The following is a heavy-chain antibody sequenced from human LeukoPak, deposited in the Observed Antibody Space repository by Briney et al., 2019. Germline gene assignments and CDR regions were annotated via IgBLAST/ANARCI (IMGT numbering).Heavy chain of an antibody. V-gene: IGHV1-2*02. J-gene: IGHJ4*02. CDR3: ARDVGEYCSSTNCYASHY. D-gene: IGHD2-2*01. Sequence: ASVKVSCRASGYTFTGYYMHWVRQAPGQGLEWMGWINPNSGGTNYAQKFQGGVTMTRDTSITTAYMELSSLRSDDTAVYYCARDVGEYCSSTNCYASHYWGQGTLVTVSS. CDR2: INPNSGGT. CDR1: GYTFTGYY.